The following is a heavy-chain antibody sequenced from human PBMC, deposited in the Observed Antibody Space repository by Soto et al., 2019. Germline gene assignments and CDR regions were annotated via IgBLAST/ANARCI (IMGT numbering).Heavy chain of an antibody. J-gene: IGHJ5*02. CDR3: ARVMAAMQNWLDP. Sequence: SETLSLTCSVSGGSISSIDYFWSWIRQPPGKGLEWIGFIYHTGTTYYNPSLRSRVTISIDTSKSQFSMKLNSVTAADTAVYYCARVMAAMQNWLDPWGQGTLVTSP. CDR1: GGSISSIDYF. D-gene: IGHD2-2*01. V-gene: IGHV4-30-4*01. CDR2: IYHTGTT.